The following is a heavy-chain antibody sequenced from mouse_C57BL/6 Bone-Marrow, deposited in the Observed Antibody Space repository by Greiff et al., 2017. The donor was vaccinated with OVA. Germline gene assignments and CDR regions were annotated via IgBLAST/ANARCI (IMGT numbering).Heavy chain of an antibody. J-gene: IGHJ1*03. D-gene: IGHD1-1*01. V-gene: IGHV5-15*01. CDR3: ARRNYYGSSCDFDV. CDR1: GFTFSAYG. CDR2: ISNLAYSI. Sequence: EVQLVESGGGLVQPGGSLKLSCAASGFTFSAYGMAWVRQAPRKGPEWVAIISNLAYSIYYADTVTGRFTISRENAKNTLYLEMIMLRSEYTAMYCCARRNYYGSSCDFDVWGTGTTVTVSS.